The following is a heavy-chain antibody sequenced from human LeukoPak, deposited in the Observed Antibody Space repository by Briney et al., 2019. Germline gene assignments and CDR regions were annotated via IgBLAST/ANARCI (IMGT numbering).Heavy chain of an antibody. J-gene: IGHJ4*02. Sequence: PGGSLRLSCAASGFTFSSYWMHWVRQAPGKGLVWVSRINSDGGSTSYADSVKGRFTISRDNAKNTLYLQMNSLRAEDTAVYYCARAPLSGYSSSWLVSYWGQGTLVTVSS. CDR1: GFTFSSYW. CDR2: INSDGGST. V-gene: IGHV3-74*01. D-gene: IGHD6-13*01. CDR3: ARAPLSGYSSSWLVSY.